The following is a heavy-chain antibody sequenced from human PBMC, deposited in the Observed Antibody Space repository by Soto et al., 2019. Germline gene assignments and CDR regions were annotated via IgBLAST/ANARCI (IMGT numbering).Heavy chain of an antibody. CDR3: AREDGYRGGDAFDI. CDR1: GFTFSSYR. CDR2: ISSSSSTI. V-gene: IGHV3-48*01. D-gene: IGHD5-12*01. Sequence: GGSLRLSCAASGFTFSSYRMNWVRQAPGKGLEWVSYISSSSSTIYYADSVKGRFTISRDNAKNTLYLQMNSLRAEDTAVYYCAREDGYRGGDAFDIWGQGTMVTVSS. J-gene: IGHJ3*02.